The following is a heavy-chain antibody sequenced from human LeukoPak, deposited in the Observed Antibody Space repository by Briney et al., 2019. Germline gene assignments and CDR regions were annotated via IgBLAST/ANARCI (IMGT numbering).Heavy chain of an antibody. J-gene: IGHJ4*02. Sequence: GGSLRLSCAVSGLTFSNYWMHWVRQAPGKGLVWVSRISNDGTSTSYADSVKGRFTISRDNSKNTLHLQMISLRAEDTAVYYCARDQGAWGYGYNFDYWGQGTLVTVSS. V-gene: IGHV3-74*01. CDR3: ARDQGAWGYGYNFDY. D-gene: IGHD3-16*01. CDR2: ISNDGTST. CDR1: GLTFSNYW.